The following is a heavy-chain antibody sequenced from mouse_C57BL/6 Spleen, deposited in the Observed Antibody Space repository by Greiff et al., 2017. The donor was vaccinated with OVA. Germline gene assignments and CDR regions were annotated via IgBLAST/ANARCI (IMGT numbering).Heavy chain of an antibody. CDR2: ISSGGDYI. V-gene: IGHV5-9-1*02. Sequence: EVQLQESGEGLVKPGGSLKLSCAASGFTFSSYAMSWVRQTPEKRLEWVAYISSGGDYIYYADTVKGRFTISRDNARNTLYLQMSSLKSEDTAMYYCTRGTEDYYGSSPFDYWGQGTTLTVSS. CDR1: GFTFSSYA. J-gene: IGHJ2*01. D-gene: IGHD1-1*01. CDR3: TRGTEDYYGSSPFDY.